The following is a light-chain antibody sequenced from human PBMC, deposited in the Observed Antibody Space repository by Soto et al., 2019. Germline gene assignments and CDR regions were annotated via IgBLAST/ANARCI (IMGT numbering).Light chain of an antibody. CDR2: KAS. CDR1: QSVSSL. J-gene: IGKJ5*01. V-gene: IGKV1-5*03. CDR3: QQYNSYPLT. Sequence: DIQMTQSPSTLSASVGDRVTITCRASQSVSSLLAWYQQNPGRAPTLLIYKASTLESGVPSRFSGSGSGTEFSLTISSLQPDDSATFYCQQYNSYPLTFGQGTRLEIK.